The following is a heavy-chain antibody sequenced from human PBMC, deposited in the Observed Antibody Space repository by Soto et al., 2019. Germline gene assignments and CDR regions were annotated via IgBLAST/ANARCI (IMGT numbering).Heavy chain of an antibody. V-gene: IGHV1-3*05. CDR3: ARSIVVGTALDD. Sequence: QVQLVQSGAEEKKPGASVKVSCKASGYTFTSYAMHWVRQAPGQRLEWMGWINAGTGNTKYLQKFQGRVSITRDRSASTADMELSSLRSEDTAVYYCARSIVVGTALDDWGEGTLVTVSS. J-gene: IGHJ4*02. CDR1: GYTFTSYA. CDR2: INAGTGNT. D-gene: IGHD2-21*02.